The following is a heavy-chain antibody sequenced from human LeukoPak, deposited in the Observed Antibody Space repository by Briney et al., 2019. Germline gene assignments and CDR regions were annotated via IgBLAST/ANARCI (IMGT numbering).Heavy chain of an antibody. CDR1: GFTFTSYW. CDR2: IKQDGSEK. J-gene: IGHJ4*02. CDR3: ARDPNSGSYYPFGFDY. Sequence: PGGSLRLSCAASGFTFTSYWISWVRQAPGKGLEWVANIKQDGSEKYYVDSVKGRFTISRDNAKNSLYLQMNSLRAEDTAVYYCARDPNSGSYYPFGFDYWGQGTLVTVSS. V-gene: IGHV3-7*01. D-gene: IGHD1-26*01.